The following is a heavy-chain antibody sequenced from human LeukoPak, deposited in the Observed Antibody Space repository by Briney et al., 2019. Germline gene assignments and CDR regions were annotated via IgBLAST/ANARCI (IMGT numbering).Heavy chain of an antibody. CDR2: ISSSSTTI. Sequence: PGGSLRLSCAASGFTFSSYNMSWVRQAPGKGLEWVSYISSSSTTIYYADSVKGRFTISRDNAKNSLYLQTNSLRDEDTAVYYCAAASGDYGYGMDVWGQGTTVTVSS. CDR3: AAASGDYGYGMDV. D-gene: IGHD4-17*01. J-gene: IGHJ6*02. V-gene: IGHV3-48*02. CDR1: GFTFSSYN.